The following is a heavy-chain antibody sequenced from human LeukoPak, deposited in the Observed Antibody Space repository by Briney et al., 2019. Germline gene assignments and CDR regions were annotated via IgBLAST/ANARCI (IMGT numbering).Heavy chain of an antibody. CDR3: ARDPLYCSGGSCYSEGFDY. CDR2: INPNSGGT. D-gene: IGHD2-15*01. V-gene: IGHV1-2*02. J-gene: IGHJ4*02. Sequence: ASVKVSCKSSGYTFTGYYMHWVRQAPGQGLDWMGWINPNSGGTNYAQKFQGRVTMTRDTSISTAYMELSRLRSDDTAVYYCARDPLYCSGGSCYSEGFDYWGQGTLVTVSS. CDR1: GYTFTGYY.